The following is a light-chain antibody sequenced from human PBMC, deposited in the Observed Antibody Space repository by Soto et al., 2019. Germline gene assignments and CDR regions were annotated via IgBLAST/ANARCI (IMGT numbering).Light chain of an antibody. CDR1: ESLVYSNGNTY. V-gene: IGKV2-24*01. CDR3: MQGTLWWT. Sequence: DIVMTQTPLSLSVTLGQPAAISCRSSESLVYSNGNTYLSWYHQRPGQPPRLLIHRVSNRFSGVPERFSGSGAGTDCTLEISRVEAEDVGIYYCMQGTLWWTFGQGTKVEI. CDR2: RVS. J-gene: IGKJ1*01.